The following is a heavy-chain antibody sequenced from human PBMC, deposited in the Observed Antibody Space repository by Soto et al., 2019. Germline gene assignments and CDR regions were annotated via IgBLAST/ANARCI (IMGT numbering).Heavy chain of an antibody. CDR2: INFSGTT. Sequence: QVQLQESGPGLVKPSETLSLVCNVSGASISRSNSYWGWIRQPPGKGLEWIASINFSGTTYYNPSLKSRVTMSVDLSRNQFSLRLASVTAADTAVYFCARRANIPSWYFELWGR. CDR3: ARRANIPSWYFEL. J-gene: IGHJ2*01. CDR1: GASISRSNSY. V-gene: IGHV4-39*01. D-gene: IGHD2-21*01.